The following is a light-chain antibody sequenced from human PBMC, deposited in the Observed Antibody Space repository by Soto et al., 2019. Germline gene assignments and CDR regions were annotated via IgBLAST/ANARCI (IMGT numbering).Light chain of an antibody. J-gene: IGLJ1*01. CDR3: ASWDDSLSGYV. Sequence: LLTQPPSASGTPGQRGTIPCSGSSSRIGTNYVYWYQQLPGTAPKLLIYKNNQRPSGVPDRFSGSKSGTSASLAISGLRSEDEADYHCASWDDSLSGYVFGTGTKVTVL. V-gene: IGLV1-47*01. CDR1: SSRIGTNY. CDR2: KNN.